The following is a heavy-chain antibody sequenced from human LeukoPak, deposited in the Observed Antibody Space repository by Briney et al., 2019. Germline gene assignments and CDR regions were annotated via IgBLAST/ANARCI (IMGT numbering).Heavy chain of an antibody. J-gene: IGHJ4*02. V-gene: IGHV3-23*01. CDR3: AKKRDPSGPFFEF. D-gene: IGHD6-25*01. CDR1: GFTFSTND. Sequence: PGGSLRLSCVASGFTFSTNDMSWVRQAPGKGLEWGSEISGSIGGTSYADSVKGRYTISRDNSRSTLYLQMNSLGAEDTAIYYCAKKRDPSGPFFEFWGQGTLVTVS. CDR2: ISGSIGGT.